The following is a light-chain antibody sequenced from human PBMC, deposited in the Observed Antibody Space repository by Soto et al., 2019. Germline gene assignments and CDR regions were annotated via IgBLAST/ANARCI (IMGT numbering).Light chain of an antibody. CDR1: QSISTY. J-gene: IGKJ2*01. Sequence: DIQMTQSPSSLSASVGDRVTITCRASQSISTYLNWYQQKPGKAPKLLIYAASSLQSGVPSRISGSGSGTVFTLTISSLQPEDSATYYCQQSYSTPYTFGQGTKLEIK. CDR3: QQSYSTPYT. CDR2: AAS. V-gene: IGKV1-39*01.